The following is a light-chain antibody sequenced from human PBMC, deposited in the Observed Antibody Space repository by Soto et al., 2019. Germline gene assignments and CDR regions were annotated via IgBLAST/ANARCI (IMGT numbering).Light chain of an antibody. Sequence: EIVITQSPASLTFYALERAALSCSASQSVGRNLAWYQQKPGQAPRLLIYDASTRATGIPARFSGGGSGTEFTLSISSLQSEDFAVYYCQQYNNWPPITFGQGTRLEIK. J-gene: IGKJ5*01. V-gene: IGKV3-15*01. CDR3: QQYNNWPPIT. CDR1: QSVGRN. CDR2: DAS.